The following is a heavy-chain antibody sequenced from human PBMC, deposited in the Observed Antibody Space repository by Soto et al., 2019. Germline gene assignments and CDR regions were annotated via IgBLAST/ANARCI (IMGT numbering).Heavy chain of an antibody. CDR1: GYTFSDFD. CDR3: ARCKPVSDAGFDV. CDR2: MNAKSGDT. Sequence: ASVKVSCKASGYTFSDFDINWLRQASGQGPEWMGWMNAKSGDTFFPQKFQGKFNMTRDTSLSTAYMEVGRLTSDDTAIYYCARCKPVSDAGFDVWGQGTTVTVS. D-gene: IGHD1-26*01. V-gene: IGHV1-8*01. J-gene: IGHJ6*02.